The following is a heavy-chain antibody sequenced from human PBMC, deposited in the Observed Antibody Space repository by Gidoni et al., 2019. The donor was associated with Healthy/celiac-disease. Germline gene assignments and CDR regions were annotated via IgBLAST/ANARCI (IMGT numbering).Heavy chain of an antibody. V-gene: IGHV1-8*01. J-gene: IGHJ4*02. CDR2: MNPNSGNT. Sequence: QVQLVQSGAEVTNPGASVRVSCKPSGSTFTSYDINWVRQATGQGLEWMGWMNPNSGNTGYAQKFQGRGTMTRNTSISTAYMELSSLRSEDTAVYYCARVTTTGLSGDYWGQGTLVTVSS. CDR1: GSTFTSYD. CDR3: ARVTTTGLSGDY. D-gene: IGHD3-22*01.